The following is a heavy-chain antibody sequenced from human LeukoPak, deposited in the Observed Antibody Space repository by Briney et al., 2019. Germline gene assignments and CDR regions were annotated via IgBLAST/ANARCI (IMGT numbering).Heavy chain of an antibody. D-gene: IGHD2-15*01. V-gene: IGHV4-39*07. CDR3: ARVSYCSGGSCYSASP. CDR2: IYYSGST. Sequence: SETLSVTRTVSGGSISSSSYYWGWIRQPPGKGLEWIGSIYYSGSTYYNPSLKSRVTISVDTSKNQFSLKLNSVTAADTAVYYCARVSYCSGGSCYSASPWGQGTLVTVSS. J-gene: IGHJ3*01. CDR1: GGSISSSSYY.